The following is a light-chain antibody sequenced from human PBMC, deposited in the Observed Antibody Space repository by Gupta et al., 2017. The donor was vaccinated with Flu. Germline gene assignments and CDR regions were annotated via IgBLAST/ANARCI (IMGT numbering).Light chain of an antibody. Sequence: PSSLSASVGDRVTSSCRASEGIRNALGWYQHKPGKAPRPLIYAASRAQSGVPSRFSGCGSGTAFTLTIISRQPEDFATYYCRRENNYPITFGQGTRLEIK. CDR1: EGIRNA. V-gene: IGKV1-17*01. CDR3: RRENNYPIT. CDR2: AAS. J-gene: IGKJ5*01.